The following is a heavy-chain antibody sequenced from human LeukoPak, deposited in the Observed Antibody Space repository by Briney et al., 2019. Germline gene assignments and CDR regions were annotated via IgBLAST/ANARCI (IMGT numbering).Heavy chain of an antibody. CDR1: GYTFTTYY. J-gene: IGHJ4*02. Sequence: ASVKVSCKASGYTFTTYYMHWVRQAPGQGLEWMGVINPNSVSTSYTQKFQGRVTMTRDTSTSTVYMELSSLRSEDTAVYYCARGLVRRDIVVVVAAYPLDYWGQGTLVTVSS. D-gene: IGHD2-15*01. V-gene: IGHV1-46*01. CDR2: INPNSVST. CDR3: ARGLVRRDIVVVVAAYPLDY.